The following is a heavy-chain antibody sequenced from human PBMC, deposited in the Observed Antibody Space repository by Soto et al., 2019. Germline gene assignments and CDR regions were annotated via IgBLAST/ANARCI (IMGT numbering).Heavy chain of an antibody. CDR3: ARTQYSSGWSDY. CDR2: IIPIFGTA. D-gene: IGHD6-19*01. Sequence: QVQLVQSGAEVQKPGSSVKVSCKASGGTFSSYAISWVRQAPGQGLEWMGGIIPIFGTANYAKKFQGRVTIIADESTSTAYMELSSLRSEDTAVYYYARTQYSSGWSDYWGQGPLVSVSS. CDR1: GGTFSSYA. V-gene: IGHV1-69*01. J-gene: IGHJ4*02.